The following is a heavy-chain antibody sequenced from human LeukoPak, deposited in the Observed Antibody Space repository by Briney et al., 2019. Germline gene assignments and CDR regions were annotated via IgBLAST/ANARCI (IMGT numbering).Heavy chain of an antibody. J-gene: IGHJ4*02. CDR1: GYTFTGYY. CDR3: ARDDASTHDY. CDR2: INPNSGGT. V-gene: IGHV1-2*02. Sequence: WASVKVSCKASGYTFTGYYLHWVRQAPGQGLEWMGWINPNSGGTNYARNLQGRVTMTLDTSIATLYMELSSLTSDDTAVYYCARDDASTHDYWGQGTLVTVSS.